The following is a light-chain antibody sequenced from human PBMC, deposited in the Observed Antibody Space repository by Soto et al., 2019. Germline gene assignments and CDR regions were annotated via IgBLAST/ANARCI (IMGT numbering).Light chain of an antibody. CDR3: QQYKDWPHT. CDR1: QSVSAN. V-gene: IGKV3-15*01. J-gene: IGKJ1*01. CDR2: GAS. Sequence: EIVMTKSPATLSVSPGERATLSCRASQSVSANLAWYQQKPGQAPRLLIYGASTRATGIPARFSGSGSGTEFTLTICSLQSEDFAVYYCQQYKDWPHTFGQGTKVDIK.